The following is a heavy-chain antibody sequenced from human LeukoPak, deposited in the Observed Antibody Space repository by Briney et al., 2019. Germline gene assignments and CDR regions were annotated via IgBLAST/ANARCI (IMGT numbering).Heavy chain of an antibody. CDR2: INPSGGST. J-gene: IGHJ1*01. Sequence: GASVKVSCKASGYTFTSYYMHWVRQAPGQGLEWMGIINPSGGSTSYAQKFQCRVTMTRDTSTSTVYMELSSLRSGDTAVYYCARGGGITIFGVVIMREYFQHWGQGTLVTVSS. CDR1: GYTFTSYY. CDR3: ARGGGITIFGVVIMREYFQH. D-gene: IGHD3-3*01. V-gene: IGHV1-46*03.